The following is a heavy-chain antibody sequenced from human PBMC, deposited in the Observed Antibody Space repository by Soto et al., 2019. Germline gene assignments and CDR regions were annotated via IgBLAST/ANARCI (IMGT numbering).Heavy chain of an antibody. J-gene: IGHJ3*02. CDR2: IYPADSDT. CDR3: ARLGLDYSTSSHDAFHI. Sequence: PGESLKISCQGSGYTFTDYWIGWVRQKPGKVLELMGIIYPADSDTKYSPSFEGQVTISADKSSSTAYLQWSSLKASDTAMYYCARLGLDYSTSSHDAFHIWGQGXMVTV. V-gene: IGHV5-51*01. D-gene: IGHD6-6*01. CDR1: GYTFTDYW.